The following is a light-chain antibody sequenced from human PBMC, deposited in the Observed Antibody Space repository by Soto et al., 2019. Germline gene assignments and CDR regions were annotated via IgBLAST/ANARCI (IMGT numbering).Light chain of an antibody. V-gene: IGLV1-44*01. CDR2: SDN. CDR3: AAWDESPNVPV. Sequence: LTQPPSASGTPGQRVTISCSGSNSNIGRNTVNWYQQFPGAAPNLLIHSDNERPSGVPDRFSGSRSGTSASLAISGLQSEDEADYYCAAWDESPNVPVFGGGTKLTVL. J-gene: IGLJ3*02. CDR1: NSNIGRNT.